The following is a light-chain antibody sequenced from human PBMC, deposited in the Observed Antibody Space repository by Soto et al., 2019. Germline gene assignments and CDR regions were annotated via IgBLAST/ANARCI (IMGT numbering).Light chain of an antibody. V-gene: IGKV1-33*01. J-gene: IGKJ4*01. CDR3: QHYDDVLVT. CDR1: QDISVY. CDR2: DAS. Sequence: DIQLTQSPSSLSASVGETVTVTCQASQDISVYLNWYQEKPGKAPTLLIYDASNLKTGVPPRFSGLGSGTPFTLTISNLQPEDIATYFCQHYDDVLVTFGGGTKVEI.